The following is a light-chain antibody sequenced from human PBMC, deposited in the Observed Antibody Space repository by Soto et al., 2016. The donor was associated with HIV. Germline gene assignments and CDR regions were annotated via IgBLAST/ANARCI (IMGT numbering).Light chain of an antibody. V-gene: IGLV3-1*01. CDR2: QDD. CDR1: KLGDKY. CDR3: QAWDSGTAV. Sequence: SYELTQSPSVSVSPGQTASITCSGNKLGDKYACWYQQKPGQSPVLVIYQDDERPSGIPERFSGSNSGNTATLTISGTQTMDEADYYCQAWDSGTAVFGGGTKLTVL. J-gene: IGLJ2*01.